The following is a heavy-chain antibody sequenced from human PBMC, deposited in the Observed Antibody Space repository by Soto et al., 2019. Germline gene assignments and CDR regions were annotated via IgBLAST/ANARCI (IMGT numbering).Heavy chain of an antibody. V-gene: IGHV1-18*01. CDR1: GYTFSNYD. CDR2: ISVYNEDK. J-gene: IGHJ4*02. CDR3: ARAFDYGDGRESDF. D-gene: IGHD4-17*01. Sequence: QVQLVQSGAEVKKPGASVKVSCQTSGYTFSNYDINWVRQAPGQGLEWMGCISVYNEDKNYAQKFQGRVTMTTDKSTNTAYLDLRNLRSEDTAVYDCARAFDYGDGRESDFWGQGTLVTVSS.